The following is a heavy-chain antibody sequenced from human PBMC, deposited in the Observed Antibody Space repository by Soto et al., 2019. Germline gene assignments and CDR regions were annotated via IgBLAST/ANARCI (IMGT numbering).Heavy chain of an antibody. CDR3: AVDRATQGPALSTWFGR. V-gene: IGHV4-31*02. J-gene: IGHJ5*02. CDR2: IHSRGST. Sequence: SETLCLTCTVSGASGTTGGDFWTWLRQHPGKGPEWIGYIHSRGSTSYNPSFQSRLSLSLDSSKHPFTPTLTSVTAADTAVYYCAVDRATQGPALSTWFGRSGQGSLLTVS. CDR1: GASGTTGGDF.